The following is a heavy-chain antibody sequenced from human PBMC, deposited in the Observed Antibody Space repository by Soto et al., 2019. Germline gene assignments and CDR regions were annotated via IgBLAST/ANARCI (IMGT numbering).Heavy chain of an antibody. CDR3: ARGIVVVPAATHYYYYYYMDV. CDR1: GFTFSSYW. Sequence: GGSLRLSCAASGFTFSSYWMSWVRQAPGKGLEWVANIKQDGSEKYYVDSVKGRFTISRDNAKNSLYLQMNSLRAEDTAVYYCARGIVVVPAATHYYYYYYMDVWGKGTTVTVSS. V-gene: IGHV3-7*04. CDR2: IKQDGSEK. D-gene: IGHD2-2*01. J-gene: IGHJ6*03.